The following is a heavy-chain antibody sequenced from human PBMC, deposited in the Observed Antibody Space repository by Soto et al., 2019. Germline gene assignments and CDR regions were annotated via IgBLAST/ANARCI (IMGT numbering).Heavy chain of an antibody. CDR1: GDSFSDYY. V-gene: IGHV4-59*01. D-gene: IGHD6-19*01. CDR2: VFHSATT. CDR3: ARGHYSSGWPIDH. J-gene: IGHJ4*02. Sequence: ETLSLTCTVSGDSFSDYYWNWIRQVPGKGLEWIGFVFHSATTSYNPSLKTRVAISDDTSKKQFSLRLTSVSAADTAIYYCARGHYSSGWPIDHWGQGILVTVSS.